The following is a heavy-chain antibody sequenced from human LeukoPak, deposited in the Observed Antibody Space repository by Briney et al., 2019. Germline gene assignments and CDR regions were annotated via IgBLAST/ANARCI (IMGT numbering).Heavy chain of an antibody. D-gene: IGHD3-3*01. CDR2: IYYSGST. V-gene: IGHV4-59*01. J-gene: IGHJ4*02. Sequence: TLSLTCXVSGGSISSYYWSWIRQPPGKGLEWIGYIYYSGSTNYNPSLKSRVTISVDTSKNQFSLKLSSVTAADTAVYYCARLDFWSGYYIFDYWGQGTLVTVSS. CDR3: ARLDFWSGYYIFDY. CDR1: GGSISSYY.